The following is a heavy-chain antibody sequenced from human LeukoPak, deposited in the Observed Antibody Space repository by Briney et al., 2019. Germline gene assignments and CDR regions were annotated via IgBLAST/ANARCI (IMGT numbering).Heavy chain of an antibody. Sequence: SQTLSLTCAISGDVVSSNSATWNWIRQSPSRGLECLGRTYYRSKWYNDYAASVSGRITINPDTSKNQFSLQLTSVTPEDTAVYYCARGGAAVSGMDVWGQGTTVTVSS. CDR2: TYYRSKWYN. J-gene: IGHJ6*02. CDR1: GDVVSSNSAT. D-gene: IGHD3-16*01. CDR3: ARGGAAVSGMDV. V-gene: IGHV6-1*01.